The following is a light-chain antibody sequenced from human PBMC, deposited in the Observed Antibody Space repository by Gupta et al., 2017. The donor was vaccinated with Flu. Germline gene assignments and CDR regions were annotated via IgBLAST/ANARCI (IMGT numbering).Light chain of an antibody. CDR2: GAS. V-gene: IGKV3-20*01. J-gene: IGKJ1*01. CDR1: RSISSY. CDR3: QQYDSSPRT. Sequence: GERATLSCRASRSISSYLAWYQQKPGQAPRLLIYGASSRATGIPDRFSGSGSGTDFTLTISRLEPEDSAVYYCQQYDSSPRTFGQGTKVEIK.